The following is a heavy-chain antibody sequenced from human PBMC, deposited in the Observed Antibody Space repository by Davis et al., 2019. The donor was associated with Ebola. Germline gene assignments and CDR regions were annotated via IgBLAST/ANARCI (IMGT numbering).Heavy chain of an antibody. V-gene: IGHV1-18*04. CDR3: ARAPNYDVLTGTSSYYFDY. CDR1: GYTFPSYG. J-gene: IGHJ4*02. D-gene: IGHD3-9*01. CDR2: ISGFNTNT. Sequence: ASVKVSCKSSGYTFPSYGLVWVRQAPGLGLEWMGWISGFNTNTNFATKFQGRVNVSKDTSTNTAYMDLRSLTSDDTAIYYWARAPNYDVLTGTSSYYFDYWGQGTLVTVSS.